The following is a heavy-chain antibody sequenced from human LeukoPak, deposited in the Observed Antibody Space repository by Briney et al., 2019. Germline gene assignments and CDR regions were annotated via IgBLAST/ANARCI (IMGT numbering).Heavy chain of an antibody. J-gene: IGHJ6*03. Sequence: KTGGSLRLSCAASGFTFSSYSMNWVRQAPGKGLEWVSSISSSSSYIYYADSVKGRFTISRDNSKNTLYLQMNSLRAEDTAVYYCARDMYYYDPYYYYYMDVWGKGTTVTVSS. CDR2: ISSSSSYI. CDR3: ARDMYYYDPYYYYYMDV. V-gene: IGHV3-21*01. D-gene: IGHD3-22*01. CDR1: GFTFSSYS.